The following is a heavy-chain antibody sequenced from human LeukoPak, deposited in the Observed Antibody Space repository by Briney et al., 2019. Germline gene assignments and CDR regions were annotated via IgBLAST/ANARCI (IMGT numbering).Heavy chain of an antibody. CDR3: AKGDEYNNGALGGMDV. CDR2: INTDSSTT. D-gene: IGHD5-18*01. CDR1: GFTFSNYW. J-gene: IGHJ6*02. V-gene: IGHV3-74*01. Sequence: GGSLRLSCAASGFTFSNYWMYWVRQAPGKGLVWVSRINTDSSTTGYADSVKGRFTISRDNAKNTLYLQMSSLRSDDTAAYYCAKGDEYNNGALGGMDVWGQGTTVTVSS.